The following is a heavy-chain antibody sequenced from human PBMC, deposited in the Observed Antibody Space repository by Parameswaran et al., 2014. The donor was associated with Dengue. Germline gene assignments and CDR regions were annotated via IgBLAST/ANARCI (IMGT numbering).Heavy chain of an antibody. CDR3: ARALYCSGGSCRPDKPLYYYYGMDV. V-gene: IGHV3-69-1*02. Sequence: KWIRQPPGKGLEWVSSISSSSTIYYADSVKGRFTISRDNAKNSLYLQMNSLRAEDTAVYYCARALYCSGGSCRPDKPLYYYYGMDVWGQGTTVTVSS. J-gene: IGHJ6*02. D-gene: IGHD2-15*01. CDR2: ISSSSTI.